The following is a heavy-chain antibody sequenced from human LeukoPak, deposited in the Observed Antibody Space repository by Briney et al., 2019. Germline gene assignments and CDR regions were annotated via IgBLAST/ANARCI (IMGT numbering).Heavy chain of an antibody. CDR3: AAKVELRSNGPYFNS. J-gene: IGHJ4*02. D-gene: IGHD1-7*01. CDR2: IYSGGDT. CDR1: GFTVSSNY. V-gene: IGHV3-53*01. Sequence: GGSLRLSCAPSGFTVSSNYMSWVRQAPGKGLEWVSVIYSGGDTFYADSVKGRFTISRDNSKNTLYLQMYSLRAEDTAVYYCAAKVELRSNGPYFNSWGQGTLVTVSS.